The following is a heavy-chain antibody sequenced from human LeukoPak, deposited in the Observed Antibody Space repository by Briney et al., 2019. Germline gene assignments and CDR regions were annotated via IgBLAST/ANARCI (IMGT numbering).Heavy chain of an antibody. D-gene: IGHD3-22*01. CDR2: IYYSGST. CDR1: GGSISSYY. J-gene: IGHJ4*02. V-gene: IGHV4-59*12. CDR3: ARAKFLSPTYYYDSSGSGLPLN. Sequence: SETLSLTCTVSGGSISSYYWSWIRQPPGKGLEWIGYIYYSGSTNYNPSLKSRVTISVDTSRNQFSLKLSSVTAADTAVYYCARAKFLSPTYYYDSSGSGLPLNWGQGTLVTVSS.